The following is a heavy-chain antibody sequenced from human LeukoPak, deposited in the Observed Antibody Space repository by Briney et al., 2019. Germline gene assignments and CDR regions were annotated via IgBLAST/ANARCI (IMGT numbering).Heavy chain of an antibody. CDR3: ATTSPWDY. CDR1: GFFFNNYA. CDR2: ISGSGSTI. D-gene: IGHD1-26*01. V-gene: IGHV3-11*01. J-gene: IGHJ4*02. Sequence: PGGSLRLSCAASGFFFNNYAMNWIRQAPGKGLEWVSYISGSGSTIYYTDSVKGRFTISRDNAQNSLYLQMNGLTAEDTAVYYCATTSPWDYWGQGTLVTVSS.